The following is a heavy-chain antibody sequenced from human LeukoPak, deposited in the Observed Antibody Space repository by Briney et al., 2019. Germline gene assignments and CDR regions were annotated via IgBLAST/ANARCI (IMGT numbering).Heavy chain of an antibody. CDR2: INPNSGGT. V-gene: IGHV1-2*02. D-gene: IGHD3-9*01. CDR3: ARSSDILTGYFGYYYYGMDV. Sequence: ASVKVSCKASGYTFTGYYMHWGHQAPGQGLEWMGWINPNSGGTNYTQKFQGRVTMTRDTSISTAYMELSRLRSDDTAVYYCARSSDILTGYFGYYYYGMDVWGQGTTVTVSS. J-gene: IGHJ6*02. CDR1: GYTFTGYY.